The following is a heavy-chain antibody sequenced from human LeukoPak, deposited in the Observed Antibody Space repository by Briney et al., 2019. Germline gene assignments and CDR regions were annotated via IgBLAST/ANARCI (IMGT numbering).Heavy chain of an antibody. D-gene: IGHD3-10*01. J-gene: IGHJ4*02. V-gene: IGHV4-39*01. CDR3: ARVLVRGVDY. CDR2: IYYSGST. CDR1: GGSISSSSYY. Sequence: SETLSLTCTVSGGSISSSSYYWGWIRQPPGKGLEWIGSIYYSGSTNYNPSLKSRVTISVDTSKNQFSLKLSSVTAADTAVYYCARVLVRGVDYWGQGTLVTVSS.